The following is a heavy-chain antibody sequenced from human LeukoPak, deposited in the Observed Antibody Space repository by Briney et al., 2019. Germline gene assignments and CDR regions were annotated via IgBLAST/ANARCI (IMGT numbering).Heavy chain of an antibody. Sequence: GGSLRLSCAASGFTFSSYAMSWVRQAPGKGLEWVSGISGSDGSTNYADSVKGRLTISRDNAKNSLDLQINSLRAEDTAVYYCARDIGSGTTGTTGVLVNWGQGTLVTVSS. J-gene: IGHJ4*02. V-gene: IGHV3-23*01. CDR1: GFTFSSYA. D-gene: IGHD1-1*01. CDR3: ARDIGSGTTGTTGVLVN. CDR2: ISGSDGST.